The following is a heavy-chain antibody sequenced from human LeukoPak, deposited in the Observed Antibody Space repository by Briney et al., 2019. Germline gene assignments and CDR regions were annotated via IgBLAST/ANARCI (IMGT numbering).Heavy chain of an antibody. CDR2: ISYDGSNK. CDR3: AREYCTNGVCYLFYY. Sequence: PGGSLRLSCAASGFTFSSYAMHWVRQAPGKGLEWVAVISYDGSNKYYADSVKGRFTISRDNSKNTLYLQMNSLRAEDTAVYYCAREYCTNGVCYLFYYWGQGTLVTVSS. CDR1: GFTFSSYA. V-gene: IGHV3-30*04. J-gene: IGHJ4*02. D-gene: IGHD2-8*01.